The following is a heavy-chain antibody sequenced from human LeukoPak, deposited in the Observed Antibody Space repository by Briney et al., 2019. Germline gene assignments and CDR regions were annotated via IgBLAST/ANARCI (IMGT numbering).Heavy chain of an antibody. V-gene: IGHV4-39*01. CDR3: ARHVEIAVAGPIEY. J-gene: IGHJ4*02. D-gene: IGHD6-19*01. Sequence: KPSETLSLSCTVSGASISNSRDYWGWIRQPPGKGLERVGSIFFSGSTYYNPSLKSRAAISVDSSKNQFSLKLSSVTAADPAFYYCARHVEIAVAGPIEYWGQGTLVPVSS. CDR2: IFFSGST. CDR1: GASISNSRDY.